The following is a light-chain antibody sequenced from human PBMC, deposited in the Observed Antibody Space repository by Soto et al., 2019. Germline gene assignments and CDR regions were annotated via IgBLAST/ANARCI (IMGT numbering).Light chain of an antibody. CDR3: HQRQSWPRT. Sequence: ETMLTQSPDTLSLSQGERATLSCRASQSVSTIYFGWYQQKPGQAPRLLIYLASNRAAGVPARFSGSGSGTDFTLTISDVEPEDFAVYYCHQRQSWPRTFGQGTKVDIK. CDR2: LAS. CDR1: QSVSTIY. J-gene: IGKJ1*01. V-gene: IGKV3-11*01.